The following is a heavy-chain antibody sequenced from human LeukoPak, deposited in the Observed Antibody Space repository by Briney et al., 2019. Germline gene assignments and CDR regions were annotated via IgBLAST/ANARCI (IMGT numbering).Heavy chain of an antibody. J-gene: IGHJ4*02. D-gene: IGHD2-15*01. CDR1: GFTFSHFG. CDR3: ARAGDVVVVAATDY. CDR2: IAYDGSSK. Sequence: GGSLRLSCAASGFTFSHFGMHWVRQAPGKGLEWVAFIAYDGSSKYYADSVKGRFTISRDNSKNTLYLQMNSLRAEDTAVYYCARAGDVVVVAATDYWGQGTLVTVSS. V-gene: IGHV3-30*19.